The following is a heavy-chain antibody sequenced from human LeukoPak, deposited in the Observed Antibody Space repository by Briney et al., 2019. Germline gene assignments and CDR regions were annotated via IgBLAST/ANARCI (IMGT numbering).Heavy chain of an antibody. D-gene: IGHD5/OR15-5a*01. V-gene: IGHV4-39*01. CDR2: IYYSGNT. CDR1: GGSISRSSSY. CDR3: ARRRTVSTTGRFDP. J-gene: IGHJ5*02. Sequence: PSETLSLTCTVSGGSISRSSSYWGWIREPPGKRLEWIGSIYYSGNTYYNPSLKSRVNISVDTSKNQVSVKLSSVTAADTAVYYCARRRTVSTTGRFDPWGQGILVTVSS.